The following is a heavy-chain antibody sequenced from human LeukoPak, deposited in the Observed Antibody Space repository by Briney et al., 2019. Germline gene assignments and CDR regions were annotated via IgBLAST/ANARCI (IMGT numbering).Heavy chain of an antibody. J-gene: IGHJ4*02. Sequence: GGSLRLSCTTSGFNFSIYPMTWVRQAPGKGLEWVSAISGSGGSTYYADSVKGRFTISRDNSKNTLDLQMNSLRAEDTAVYYCARDSLMLRGPLVIYYFDFWGQGTLVTVSS. V-gene: IGHV3-23*01. CDR1: GFNFSIYP. CDR3: ARDSLMLRGPLVIYYFDF. D-gene: IGHD3-10*01. CDR2: ISGSGGST.